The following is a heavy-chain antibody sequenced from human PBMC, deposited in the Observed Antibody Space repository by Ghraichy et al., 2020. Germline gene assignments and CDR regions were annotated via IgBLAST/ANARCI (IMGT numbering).Heavy chain of an antibody. J-gene: IGHJ4*02. CDR3: ARGAYCSGGSCYPWHSDY. D-gene: IGHD2-15*01. CDR1: GGSFSTYY. V-gene: IGHV4-34*01. CDR2: INHSGST. Sequence: TLSLTCAVYGGSFSTYYWRWIRQPPGKGLEWIGEINHSGSTNYNPSLKSRVTLSIDTSKNQFSLALSSVTAADTAVYYCARGAYCSGGSCYPWHSDYWGQGTLVTVSS.